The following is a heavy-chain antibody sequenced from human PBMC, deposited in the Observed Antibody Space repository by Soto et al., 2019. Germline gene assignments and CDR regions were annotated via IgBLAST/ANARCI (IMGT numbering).Heavy chain of an antibody. Sequence: QVHLVQSEAEVKKPGSSVKVSCKASGGTFSSYTVSWVRQAPGQGLEWVGGIIPVFNTTYYAQKFQGRVTILADKSTSTAYMELSNSISEDTAVYYCATSLGRGWTPYWGQGTLVTVSS. D-gene: IGHD6-19*01. CDR1: GGTFSSYT. J-gene: IGHJ4*02. CDR3: ATSLGRGWTPY. CDR2: IIPVFNTT. V-gene: IGHV1-69*06.